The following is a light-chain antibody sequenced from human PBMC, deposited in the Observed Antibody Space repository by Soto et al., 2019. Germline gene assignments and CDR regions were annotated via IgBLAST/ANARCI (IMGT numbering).Light chain of an antibody. Sequence: QSALTQPASVSGSPGQSITISCTGTTSDVGGYNYVSWYQQHPRKAPKLMIYDVINRPSGVSNRFSGSKSGNSASLTISGLEPEYEADYYCRSYTSSSTYVVLGGGSKRTVL. J-gene: IGLJ2*01. V-gene: IGLV2-14*03. CDR3: RSYTSSSTYVV. CDR1: TSDVGGYNY. CDR2: DVI.